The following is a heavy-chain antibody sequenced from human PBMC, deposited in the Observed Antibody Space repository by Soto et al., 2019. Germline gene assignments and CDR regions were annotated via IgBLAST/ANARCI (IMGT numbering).Heavy chain of an antibody. CDR3: ARKGTYYYDSSGYYYFDY. J-gene: IGHJ4*02. V-gene: IGHV4-61*01. Sequence: LSLTCTDTGGSVSSGSYYWIWIRQPPGKGLEWIGYIYYSGSTNYNPSLKSRVTISVDTSKNQFSLKLSSVTAADTAVYYCARKGTYYYDSSGYYYFDYWGQGTLVTVSS. D-gene: IGHD3-22*01. CDR1: GGSVSSGSYY. CDR2: IYYSGST.